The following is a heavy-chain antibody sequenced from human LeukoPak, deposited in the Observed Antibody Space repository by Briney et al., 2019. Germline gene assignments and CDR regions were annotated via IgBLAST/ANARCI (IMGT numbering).Heavy chain of an antibody. V-gene: IGHV3-21*01. J-gene: IGHJ4*02. CDR1: GFTFSSYT. CDR3: AKDRLVGGSDRHPLDY. D-gene: IGHD1-26*01. Sequence: PGGSLRLSCAASGFTFSSYTMTWVRQAPGKGLEWVSSISRSGDYIFYADSVRGRFTISRDNAKNSLYPQMTSLRAEDTAVCYCAKDRLVGGSDRHPLDYRGQGTLVTVSS. CDR2: ISRSGDYI.